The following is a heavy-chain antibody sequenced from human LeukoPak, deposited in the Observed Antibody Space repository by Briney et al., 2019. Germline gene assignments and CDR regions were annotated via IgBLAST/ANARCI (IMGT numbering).Heavy chain of an antibody. V-gene: IGHV1-2*04. CDR3: ARQGLTDWYFDL. D-gene: IGHD3-9*01. J-gene: IGHJ2*01. Sequence: GASVKVSCKASGYIFIGYHIHWVRQAPGQGVEWMGWINPNSGDTKYAQKFQGWVTMTRDTSITTAYMELSRLTSDDTALYFCARQGLTDWYFDLWGRGTLITVSS. CDR2: INPNSGDT. CDR1: GYIFIGYH.